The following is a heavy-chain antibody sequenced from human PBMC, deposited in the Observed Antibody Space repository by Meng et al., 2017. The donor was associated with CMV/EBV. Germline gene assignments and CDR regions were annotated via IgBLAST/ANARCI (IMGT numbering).Heavy chain of an antibody. Sequence: GGSLRLSCAASGFTFNNAWMSWVRQAPGKGLEWVGRIKSKTDGGTTDYASPVKGRFTISRDDSKNTLYLQMNSLKTEDTAVYYCATPPEGTVDYWGQGTLVTVSS. CDR2: IKSKTDGGTT. CDR3: ATPPEGTVDY. J-gene: IGHJ4*02. CDR1: GFTFNNAW. D-gene: IGHD1-1*01. V-gene: IGHV3-15*01.